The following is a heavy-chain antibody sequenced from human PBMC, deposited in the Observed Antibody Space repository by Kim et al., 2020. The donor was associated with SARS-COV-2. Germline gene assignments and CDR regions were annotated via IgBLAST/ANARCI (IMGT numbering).Heavy chain of an antibody. Sequence: GGSLRLSCAASGFTFSSYSMNWVRQAPGKGLEWVSSISSSSSYIYYADSVKGRFTISRDNAKNSLYLQMNSLRAEDTAVYYCAREITMVRGVISDAAHWGQGTLVTVSS. CDR1: GFTFSSYS. J-gene: IGHJ4*02. D-gene: IGHD3-10*01. CDR3: AREITMVRGVISDAAH. V-gene: IGHV3-21*01. CDR2: ISSSSSYI.